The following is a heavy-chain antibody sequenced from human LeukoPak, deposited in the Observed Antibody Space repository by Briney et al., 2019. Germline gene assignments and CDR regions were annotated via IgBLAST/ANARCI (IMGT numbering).Heavy chain of an antibody. J-gene: IGHJ6*03. Sequence: PGGSLRLSCAASGFTFSSYSMNWVRQAPGKGLEWVSGISWNSGSIGYADSVKGRFTISRDNAKNSLYLQMNSLRAEDMALYYCAKGGSSGWYHYYYMDVWGKGTTVTVSS. CDR1: GFTFSSYS. CDR3: AKGGSSGWYHYYYMDV. CDR2: ISWNSGSI. D-gene: IGHD6-19*01. V-gene: IGHV3-9*03.